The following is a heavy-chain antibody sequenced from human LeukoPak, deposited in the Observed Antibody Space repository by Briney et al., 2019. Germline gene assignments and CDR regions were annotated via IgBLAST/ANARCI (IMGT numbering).Heavy chain of an antibody. Sequence: GGSLRLSCAASGFTFSSYAMHWVRQAPGKGLEWVAVISYDGSNKYYADSVKGRFTISRDNSKNTLYLQMNSLRAEDTAVYYCARDPTAYSSGWPPFDYWGQGTLVTVSS. D-gene: IGHD6-19*01. CDR1: GFTFSSYA. CDR2: ISYDGSNK. V-gene: IGHV3-30-3*01. J-gene: IGHJ4*02. CDR3: ARDPTAYSSGWPPFDY.